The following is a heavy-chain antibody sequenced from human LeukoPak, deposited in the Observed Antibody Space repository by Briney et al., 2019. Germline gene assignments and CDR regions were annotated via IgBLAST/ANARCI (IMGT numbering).Heavy chain of an antibody. Sequence: SETLSLTCTLSGGSISSYYWSWIRQPPGKGLEWIGYIYYSGSTNYNPSLKSRVTISVDTSKNQFSLKLSSVTAADTAVYYCARGHCSGGSCPNDAFDIWGQGTMVTVSS. J-gene: IGHJ3*02. CDR2: IYYSGST. D-gene: IGHD2-15*01. CDR3: ARGHCSGGSCPNDAFDI. V-gene: IGHV4-59*08. CDR1: GGSISSYY.